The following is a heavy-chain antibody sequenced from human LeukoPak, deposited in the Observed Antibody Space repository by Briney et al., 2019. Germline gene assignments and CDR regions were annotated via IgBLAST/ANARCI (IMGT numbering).Heavy chain of an antibody. CDR3: ARDYCGGDCHFDY. CDR2: INPSDGTT. J-gene: IGHJ4*02. CDR1: GYTFTNYY. V-gene: IGHV1-46*04. Sequence: ASVKVSCKPSGYTFTNYYMHWVRRAPGQGLEWVGIINPSDGTTRYAQKLQGRLTMTRDMSTSTVYMELTALTSDDTAVYYCARDYCGGDCHFDYWGQGTLVSVSS. D-gene: IGHD2-21*02.